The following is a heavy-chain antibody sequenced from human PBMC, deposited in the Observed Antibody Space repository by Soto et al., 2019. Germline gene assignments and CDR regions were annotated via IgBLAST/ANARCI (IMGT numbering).Heavy chain of an antibody. J-gene: IGHJ1*01. CDR2: ISSNGGST. CDR3: ALVDGTSAEYLQH. D-gene: IGHD6-19*01. CDR1: GFTFSSYA. V-gene: IGHV3-64D*08. Sequence: PGGSLRLSCSASGFTFSSYAMHWVRQAPGKGLEYVSAISSNGGSTYYADSVKGRFTISRDNSKNTLYLQMSSLRAEDTAVYYCALVDGTSAEYLQHWGQGTLVTVSS.